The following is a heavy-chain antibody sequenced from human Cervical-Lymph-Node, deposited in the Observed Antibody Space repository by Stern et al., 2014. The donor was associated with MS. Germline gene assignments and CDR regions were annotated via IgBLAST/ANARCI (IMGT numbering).Heavy chain of an antibody. Sequence: EVHLVESGGGLVKPGGSLRLSCAASGFTFSSYSMNWVRQAPGKGLEWVSSISSSSSYIYYADSVKGRFTISRDNAKNSLYLQMNSLRAEDTAVYYCARDSRTNSYGSYFDYWGQGTLVTVSS. CDR1: GFTFSSYS. D-gene: IGHD5-18*01. CDR2: ISSSSSYI. J-gene: IGHJ4*02. V-gene: IGHV3-21*01. CDR3: ARDSRTNSYGSYFDY.